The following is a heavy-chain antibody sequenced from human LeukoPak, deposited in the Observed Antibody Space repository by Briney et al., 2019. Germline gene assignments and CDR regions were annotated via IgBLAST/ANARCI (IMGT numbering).Heavy chain of an antibody. CDR3: ARTRAAMGRRYYFDY. CDR2: IYHSGST. D-gene: IGHD2-2*01. Sequence: PPETLSLTCAVSGGSISSSNWWSWVRQPPGKGLEWIGEIYHSGSTNYNPSLKSRVTISVDTSKNQFSLKLSSVTAADTAVYYCARTRAAMGRRYYFDYWGQGTLVTVSS. CDR1: GGSISSSNW. J-gene: IGHJ4*02. V-gene: IGHV4-4*03.